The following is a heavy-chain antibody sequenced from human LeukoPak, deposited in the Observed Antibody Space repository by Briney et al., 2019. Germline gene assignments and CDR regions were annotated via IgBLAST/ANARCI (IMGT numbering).Heavy chain of an antibody. CDR2: IKQDGSEK. CDR1: GFTFSSYW. D-gene: IGHD3-10*01. CDR3: ARGDMVRGVITYYYYYMDV. V-gene: IGHV3-7*01. Sequence: PGGSLRLSCAASGFTFSSYWMSWVRQAPGKGLEWVANIKQDGSEKYYVDSVKGRFTISRDNAKNSLYLQMNSLRAEDTAVYYCARGDMVRGVITYYYYYMDVWGKGTTVTVSS. J-gene: IGHJ6*03.